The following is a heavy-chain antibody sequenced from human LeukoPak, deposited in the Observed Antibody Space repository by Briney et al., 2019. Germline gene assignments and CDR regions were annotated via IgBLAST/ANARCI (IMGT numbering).Heavy chain of an antibody. J-gene: IGHJ3*02. CDR3: VRDHGGWSMDDAFDI. CDR1: GYTFTSYY. D-gene: IGHD6-19*01. CDR2: INPSGGST. Sequence: ASVKVSCKASGYTFTSYYMHWVRQAPGQGLEWMGIINPSGGSTSYAQKFQDRVTMTRDTSTSTVYMELSSLRSEDTALYYCVRDHGGWSMDDAFDIWGQGTMVTVSS. V-gene: IGHV1-46*01.